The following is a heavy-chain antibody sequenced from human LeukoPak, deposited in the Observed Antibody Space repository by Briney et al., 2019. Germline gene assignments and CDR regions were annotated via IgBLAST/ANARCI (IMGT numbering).Heavy chain of an antibody. J-gene: IGHJ3*02. CDR1: EFSVGSNY. Sequence: GGSLGLSCAASEFSVGSNYMTWVRQAPGKGLEWVSLIYSGGSTYYADSVKGRFTISRDNSKNTLYLQMNSLRAEDTAVYYCARDGGGDAFDIWGQGTMVTVSS. V-gene: IGHV3-66*01. CDR3: ARDGGGDAFDI. D-gene: IGHD3-16*01. CDR2: IYSGGST.